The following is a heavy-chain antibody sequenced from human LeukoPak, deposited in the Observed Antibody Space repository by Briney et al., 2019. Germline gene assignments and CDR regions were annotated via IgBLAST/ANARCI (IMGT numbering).Heavy chain of an antibody. J-gene: IGHJ6*03. CDR3: ARDYRPNYYYYMDV. Sequence: GASVKVSCKASGYTFTSYGISWVRQAPGQGLEGMGWISAYNGNTNYAQKLQGRVTMTTDTSTSTAYMELRSLRSDDTAVYYCARDYRPNYYYYMDVWGKGTTVTVSS. V-gene: IGHV1-18*01. CDR2: ISAYNGNT. CDR1: GYTFTSYG. D-gene: IGHD1-14*01.